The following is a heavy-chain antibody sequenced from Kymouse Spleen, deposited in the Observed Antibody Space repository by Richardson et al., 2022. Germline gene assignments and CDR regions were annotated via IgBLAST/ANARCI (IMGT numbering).Heavy chain of an antibody. CDR2: INHSGST. CDR1: GGSFSGYY. D-gene: IGHD6-19*01. J-gene: IGHJ4*02. CDR3: ARGKQWLVGDYFDY. V-gene: IGHV4-34*01. Sequence: QVQLQQWGAGLLKPSETLSLTCAVYGGSFSGYYWSWIRQPPGKGLEWIGEINHSGSTNYNPSLKSRVTISVDTSKNQFSLKLSSVTAADTAVYYCARGKQWLVGDYFDYWGQGTLVTVSS.